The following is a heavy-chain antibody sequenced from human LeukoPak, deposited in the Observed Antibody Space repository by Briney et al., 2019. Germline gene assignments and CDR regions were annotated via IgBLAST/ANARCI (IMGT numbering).Heavy chain of an antibody. CDR2: ISGSGGGT. Sequence: GGSLRLSCAAPGFTFTSYAMSWVRQAPGKGLEWVSAISGSGGGTYYADSVKGRFTISRDNSKNTLYLQMNSLRAEDTAVYYCARGNSGSYSWIDYWGQGTLVTVSS. D-gene: IGHD1-26*01. V-gene: IGHV3-23*01. J-gene: IGHJ4*02. CDR1: GFTFTSYA. CDR3: ARGNSGSYSWIDY.